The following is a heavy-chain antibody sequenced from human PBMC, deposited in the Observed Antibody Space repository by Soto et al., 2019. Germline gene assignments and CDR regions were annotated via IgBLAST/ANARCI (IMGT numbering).Heavy chain of an antibody. D-gene: IGHD5-12*01. J-gene: IGHJ4*02. CDR3: ARWLGYGPHFDY. V-gene: IGHV4-59*08. Sequence: SETLSLTCTVSGGSIDTYYWSWIRQPPGKGLEWVGYVFYSGSTNYNPSLESRVTVSVDTSKNQFSLRLRSVTAADTAVYYCARWLGYGPHFDYWGQGTLVTVSS. CDR2: VFYSGST. CDR1: GGSIDTYY.